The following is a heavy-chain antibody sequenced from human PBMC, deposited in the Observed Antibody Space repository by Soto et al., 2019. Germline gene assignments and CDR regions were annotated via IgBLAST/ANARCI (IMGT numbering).Heavy chain of an antibody. V-gene: IGHV4-59*01. J-gene: IGHJ3*02. Sequence: PSETLSLTCTVSGGSISSYYWSWIRQPPGKGLEWIGYIYYSVSTNYNPSLKSRVTISVETSKNQFSLKLSSVTAADTAVYYCAAYILNPQPAACTYAFDILGQGTMVTVSS. CDR3: AAYILNPQPAACTYAFDI. CDR1: GGSISSYY. D-gene: IGHD6-13*01. CDR2: IYYSVST.